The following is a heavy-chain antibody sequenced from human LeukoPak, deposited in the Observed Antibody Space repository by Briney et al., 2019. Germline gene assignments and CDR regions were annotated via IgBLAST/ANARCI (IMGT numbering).Heavy chain of an antibody. CDR2: IHYSGNT. Sequence: SQTLSLTCTVSGGSIRSGDYYWRWIRQPPGTGLEWIGYIHYSGNTYYNPSLKSRLTISVDASKNQFSLKLSSVTAADTAVYYCTRAAGDGDYWGQGTLVIVSS. CDR3: TRAAGDGDY. J-gene: IGHJ4*02. V-gene: IGHV4-30-4*08. D-gene: IGHD3-10*01. CDR1: GGSIRSGDYY.